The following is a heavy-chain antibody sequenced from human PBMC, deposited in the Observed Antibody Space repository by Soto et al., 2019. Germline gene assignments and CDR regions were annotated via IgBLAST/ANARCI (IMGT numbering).Heavy chain of an antibody. V-gene: IGHV4-34*01. D-gene: IGHD2-2*02. CDR2: INHSGST. Sequence: PSETLSLTCAVYGGSFSGYYWSWIRQPPGKGLEWIGEINHSGSTNYNPSLKSRVTISVDTSKNQFSLKLSSVTAADTAVYYCARRVRSSTSCYMSYVGAFDIWGQGTMVTVSS. J-gene: IGHJ3*02. CDR1: GGSFSGYY. CDR3: ARRVRSSTSCYMSYVGAFDI.